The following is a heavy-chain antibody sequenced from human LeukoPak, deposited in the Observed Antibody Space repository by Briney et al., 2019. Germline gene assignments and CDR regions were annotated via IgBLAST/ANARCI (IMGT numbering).Heavy chain of an antibody. V-gene: IGHV1-2*02. CDR2: ISPNSGGT. Sequence: VASVKVSCKASGYTFTGNYLHWVRQAPGQGLEWMGWISPNSGGTNYAQKFRGRVTMTRDTSISTAYMELSRLRSDDTAVYYCARDAVSWGPDYWGQGTLVTVSS. J-gene: IGHJ4*02. CDR1: GYTFTGNY. D-gene: IGHD3-16*01. CDR3: ARDAVSWGPDY.